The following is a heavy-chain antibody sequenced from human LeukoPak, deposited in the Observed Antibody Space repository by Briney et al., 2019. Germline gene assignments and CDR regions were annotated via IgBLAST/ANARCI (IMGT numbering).Heavy chain of an antibody. V-gene: IGHV3-30*02. CDR3: AKDHYDSSGWPLDY. CDR1: GFTFSSYG. J-gene: IGHJ4*02. Sequence: GGSLRLSCAASGFTFSSYGMHWVRQAPGKGLEWVAVIWYGGSNKYYADSVEGRFTISRDNSKNTLYLQMNSLRAEDTAVYYCAKDHYDSSGWPLDYWGQGTLVTVSS. D-gene: IGHD6-19*01. CDR2: IWYGGSNK.